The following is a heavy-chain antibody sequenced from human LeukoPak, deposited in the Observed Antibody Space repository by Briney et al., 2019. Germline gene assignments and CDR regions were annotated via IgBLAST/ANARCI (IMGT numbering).Heavy chain of an antibody. V-gene: IGHV3-48*04. J-gene: IGHJ4*02. CDR1: GFTFSSYS. CDR2: ISSSSSTI. CDR3: ARDDYGSGSYSLDY. Sequence: PGGSLRLSCAASGFTFSSYSMNWVRQAPGKGLEWVSYISSSSSTIYYADSVKGRFTISRDNAKNSLYLQMNSLRAEDTAVYYCARDDYGSGSYSLDYWGQGTLVTVSS. D-gene: IGHD3-10*01.